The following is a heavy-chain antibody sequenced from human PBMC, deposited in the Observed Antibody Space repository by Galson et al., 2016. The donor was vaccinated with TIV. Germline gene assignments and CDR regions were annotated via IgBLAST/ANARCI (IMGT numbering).Heavy chain of an antibody. CDR1: GFTFSVYV. CDR3: ARWNDHGDRSYDY. CDR2: ISHDGEKK. J-gene: IGHJ4*02. D-gene: IGHD4-17*01. Sequence: SLRLSCAASGFTFSVYVMHWVRQAPGKGLEWVAVISHDGEKKFYADSVKGRVTISRDDSKNTVYLQMNNLRAEDTAVYYCARWNDHGDRSYDYWGQGTQVTVSS. V-gene: IGHV3-30*03.